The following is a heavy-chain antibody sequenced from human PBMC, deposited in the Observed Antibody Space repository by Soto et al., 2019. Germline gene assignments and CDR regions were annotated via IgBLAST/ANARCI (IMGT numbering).Heavy chain of an antibody. CDR2: INPNSGGT. Sequence: ASVKVSCKASGYTFSDYYIHWVQQAPGQGLEWMGWINPNSGGTKYAPKFQGGVTMTRDTSITTAYMELSRLRSGDTAVYYCAREPATAKPEGVDFWGQGTLVTVPQ. D-gene: IGHD1-1*01. CDR3: AREPATAKPEGVDF. CDR1: GYTFSDYY. J-gene: IGHJ4*02. V-gene: IGHV1-2*02.